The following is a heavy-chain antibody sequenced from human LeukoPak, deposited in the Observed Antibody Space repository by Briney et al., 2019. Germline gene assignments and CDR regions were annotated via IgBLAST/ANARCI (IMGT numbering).Heavy chain of an antibody. V-gene: IGHV4-59*01. D-gene: IGHD1-26*01. CDR1: GGSISSYY. CDR2: IYYSGST. CDR3: ARDNESYDYYYYGMDV. J-gene: IGHJ6*02. Sequence: SETLSLTCTVSGGSISSYYWSWIRQPPGKGLEWIGYIYYSGSTNYNPSLKSRVTISVDMSKNQFSLKLSSVTAADTAVYYCARDNESYDYYYYGMDVWGQGTTVTVSS.